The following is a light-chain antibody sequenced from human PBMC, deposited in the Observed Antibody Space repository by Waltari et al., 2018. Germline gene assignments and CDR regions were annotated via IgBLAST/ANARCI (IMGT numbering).Light chain of an antibody. Sequence: EVVLTQSPATLSLSPGERATLSCRASHNISRYLGWYQQKPGQPPRLLIYDESNRATGVPDRVTGSGSGTDFTLTISSLEPEDLAVYYCQQRSSWLPLTFGGGTKVEIK. J-gene: IGKJ4*01. V-gene: IGKV3-11*01. CDR1: HNISRY. CDR2: DES. CDR3: QQRSSWLPLT.